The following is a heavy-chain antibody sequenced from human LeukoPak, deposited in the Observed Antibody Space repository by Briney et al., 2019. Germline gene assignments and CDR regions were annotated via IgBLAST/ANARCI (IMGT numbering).Heavy chain of an antibody. V-gene: IGHV4-59*11. Sequence: PSETLSLTCTVSGGSISGHYWSWIRQPPGKGLEWIGYIYYSGSTNYNPSLKSRVTISVDTSKNQFSLKLSSVTAADTAVYYCARGERNGYYPDFDYWGQGTLVTVSS. CDR1: GGSISGHY. CDR3: ARGERNGYYPDFDY. J-gene: IGHJ4*02. CDR2: IYYSGST. D-gene: IGHD3-3*01.